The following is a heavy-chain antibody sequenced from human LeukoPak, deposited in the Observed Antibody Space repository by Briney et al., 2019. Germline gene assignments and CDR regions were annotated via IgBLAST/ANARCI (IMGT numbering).Heavy chain of an antibody. Sequence: VASVKVSCKAPGFTFTAYYIHWVRQAPGQGLEWMGYINPHSGGTSSPQKFQGRVTMTTDTSISAAYMELSSLISDDTAMYYCVREGNELLSKNFDYWGQGTLVTVSS. V-gene: IGHV1-2*02. CDR3: VREGNELLSKNFDY. CDR2: INPHSGGT. J-gene: IGHJ4*02. CDR1: GFTFTAYY. D-gene: IGHD2-21*02.